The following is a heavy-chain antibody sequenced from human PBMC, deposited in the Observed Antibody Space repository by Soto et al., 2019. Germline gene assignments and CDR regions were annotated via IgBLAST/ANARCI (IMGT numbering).Heavy chain of an antibody. CDR3: AREPPRGGSSGDAWGYRGYYGLDG. CDR1: GYTFTSYG. CDR2: ISAYNGNT. J-gene: IGHJ6*02. V-gene: IGHV1-18*01. D-gene: IGHD6-13*01. Sequence: ASVKVSCTASGYTFTSYGISWVRQAPGQGLEWMGWISAYNGNTNYAQKLQGRVTMTTDTSTSTAYMELRSLRSDDTAVYYCAREPPRGGSSGDAWGYRGYYGLDGWGQGTTVTVAS.